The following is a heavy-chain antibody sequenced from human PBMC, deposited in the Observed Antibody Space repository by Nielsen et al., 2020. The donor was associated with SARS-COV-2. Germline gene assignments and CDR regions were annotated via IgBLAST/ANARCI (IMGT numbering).Heavy chain of an antibody. CDR3: ARRGCSGGSCYSKSSVTSLDY. D-gene: IGHD2-15*01. Sequence: PGKGLEWIGEINHSGSTNYNPSLKSRVTISVDTSKNQFSLKLSSVTAADTAVYYCARRGCSGGSCYSKSSVTSLDYWGQGTLVTVSS. CDR2: INHSGST. J-gene: IGHJ4*02. V-gene: IGHV4-34*01.